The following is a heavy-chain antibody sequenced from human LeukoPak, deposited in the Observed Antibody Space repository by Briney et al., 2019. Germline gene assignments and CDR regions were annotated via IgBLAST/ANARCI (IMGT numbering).Heavy chain of an antibody. Sequence: SETLSLTCAVSGYFISSGYCWGWIRQPPGKGLEWIGSLCHSGSTYYNPSLKSRVTMSVDTSKKKFYLSLNSMTAADTAVYYAVADYYGRGDYWGQGTLVTVSS. CDR3: VADYYGRGDY. V-gene: IGHV4-38-2*01. CDR1: GYFISSGYC. J-gene: IGHJ4*02. D-gene: IGHD3-9*01. CDR2: LCHSGST.